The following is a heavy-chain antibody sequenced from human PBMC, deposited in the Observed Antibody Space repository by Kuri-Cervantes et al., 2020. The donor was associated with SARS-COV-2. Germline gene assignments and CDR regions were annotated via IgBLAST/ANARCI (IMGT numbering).Heavy chain of an antibody. CDR2: FYYRGST. CDR1: GGSFSGYY. V-gene: IGHV4-34*01. D-gene: IGHD5-18*01. CDR3: ARHTRGYSYGYPEFDY. Sequence: ESLKISCAVYGGSFSGYYWSWIRQPPGKGLEWIGSFYYRGSTYYNPSLTSRVTISVDTSKNQFSLRLSSVTAADTAVYYCARHTRGYSYGYPEFDYWGQGTLVTVSS. J-gene: IGHJ4*02.